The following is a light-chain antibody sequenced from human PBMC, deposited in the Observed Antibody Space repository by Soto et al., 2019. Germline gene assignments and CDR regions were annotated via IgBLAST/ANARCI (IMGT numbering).Light chain of an antibody. CDR3: QQFNTYPA. J-gene: IGKJ1*01. CDR2: DAS. CDR1: QDINNY. Sequence: DIRRTQSPSSLSSSVGDRVTVTCQASQDINNYLNLYQQKPGKAPKLLIYDASNLESGVPSRFSGSGSGTDFTLTISGLQPDDFATYYCQQFNTYPAFGQGTKVDI. V-gene: IGKV1-33*01.